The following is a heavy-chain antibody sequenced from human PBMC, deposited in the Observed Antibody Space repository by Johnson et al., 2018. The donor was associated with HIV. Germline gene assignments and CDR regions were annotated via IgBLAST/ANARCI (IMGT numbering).Heavy chain of an antibody. J-gene: IGHJ3*02. CDR2: INWNGGST. V-gene: IGHV3-9*01. D-gene: IGHD6-19*01. CDR3: AREARSERSAVAVSDAFDI. CDR1: GFTFDDYA. Sequence: VQLVESGGGLVQPGRSLRLSCAASGFTFDDYAMHWVRQAPGKGLEWVSGINWNGGSTGYADSVKGRFTISRDNAKNSLYLQLNSLRAEDTAVYYCAREARSERSAVAVSDAFDIWGQGTMVTVSS.